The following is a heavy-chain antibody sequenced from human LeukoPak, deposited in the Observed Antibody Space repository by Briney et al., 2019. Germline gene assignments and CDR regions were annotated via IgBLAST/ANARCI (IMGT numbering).Heavy chain of an antibody. CDR3: AKSRHPYNWNDGAFFDY. D-gene: IGHD1-20*01. J-gene: IGHJ4*02. CDR2: ISYDGSNK. CDR1: KFTFSSYG. Sequence: GGSLRLSCAASKFTFSSYGMHWVRQAPGKGLEWVAVISYDGSNKYYADSVRGRFTISRDNSKNTLYLHMNSLRPEDTAVYYCAKSRHPYNWNDGAFFDYWGQGTLVTVSS. V-gene: IGHV3-30*18.